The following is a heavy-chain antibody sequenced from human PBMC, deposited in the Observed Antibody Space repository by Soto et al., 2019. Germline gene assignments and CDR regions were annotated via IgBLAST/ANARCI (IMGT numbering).Heavy chain of an antibody. V-gene: IGHV1-69*08. D-gene: IGHD6-13*01. CDR2: IIPLLGIA. CDR3: ARDQYLGTSRWSSWFVP. Sequence: QVQLVQSGAEVKKPGSSVKVSCEASGGTLSNHTISWVRQAPGQGLEWMGRIIPLLGIARYAQKFEGRLTITADKFTNSAYMELSSMRSADTAIYYCARDQYLGTSRWSSWFVPWGQGTLVNVSS. J-gene: IGHJ5*02. CDR1: GGTLSNHT.